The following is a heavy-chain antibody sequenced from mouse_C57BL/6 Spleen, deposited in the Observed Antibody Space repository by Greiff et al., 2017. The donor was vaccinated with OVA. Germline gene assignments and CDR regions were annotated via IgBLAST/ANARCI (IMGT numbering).Heavy chain of an antibody. CDR2: INPSSGYT. Sequence: QVHVKQSGAELARPGASVKMSCKASGYTFTSYTMHWVKQRPGQGLEWIGYINPSSGYTKYNQKFKDKATLTADKSSSTAYMQLSSLTSEDSAVYYCARGYYYGSSYDAMDYWGQGTSVTVAS. CDR1: GYTFTSYT. CDR3: ARGYYYGSSYDAMDY. D-gene: IGHD1-1*01. J-gene: IGHJ4*01. V-gene: IGHV1-4*01.